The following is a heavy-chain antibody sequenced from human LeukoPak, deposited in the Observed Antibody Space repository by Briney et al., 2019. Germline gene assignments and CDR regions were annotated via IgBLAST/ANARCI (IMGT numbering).Heavy chain of an antibody. Sequence: AETLSLTCTVSGGSISSYYWSWIRQPPGRGLEWLGYIYYTGSTNHNPSLKSRVTISVATSKNQLCLKLTSFTAADTAVYYCATGSFGVVPPHFDYWGQGTLVTVSS. CDR1: GGSISSYY. CDR2: IYYTGST. V-gene: IGHV4-59*08. CDR3: ATGSFGVVPPHFDY. J-gene: IGHJ4*02. D-gene: IGHD3-3*01.